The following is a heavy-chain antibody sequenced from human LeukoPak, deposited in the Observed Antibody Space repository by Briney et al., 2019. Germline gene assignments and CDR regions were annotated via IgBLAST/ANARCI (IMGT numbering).Heavy chain of an antibody. J-gene: IGHJ6*03. D-gene: IGHD2-15*01. CDR3: AREVVGANRGYYYYYMDV. CDR1: GGTFSSYA. CDR2: IIPIFGTA. V-gene: IGHV1-69*05. Sequence: SVTVSCKASGGTFSSYAISWVRQAPGQGLEWMGGIIPIFGTANYAQKFQGRVTITTDESTSTAYMELSSLRSEDTAVYYCAREVVGANRGYYYYYMDVWGKGTTVTVSS.